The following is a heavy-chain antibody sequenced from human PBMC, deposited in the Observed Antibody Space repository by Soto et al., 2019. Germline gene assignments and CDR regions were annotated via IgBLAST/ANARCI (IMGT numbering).Heavy chain of an antibody. CDR2: IYSGGST. J-gene: IGHJ6*03. Sequence: GGSLRLSCAASGFTVSSNYMSWVRQAPGKGLEWVSVIYSGGSTYYADSVKGRFTISRDNSKNTLYLQMNSLRAEDTAVYYCARAILSQNFLHYYDYLDVWGQGTTVTVSS. V-gene: IGHV3-66*01. CDR3: ARAILSQNFLHYYDYLDV. CDR1: GFTVSSNY.